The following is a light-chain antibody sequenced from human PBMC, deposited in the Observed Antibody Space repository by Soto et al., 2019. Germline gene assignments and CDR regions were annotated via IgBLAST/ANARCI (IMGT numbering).Light chain of an antibody. J-gene: IGKJ1*01. CDR3: QQRSNWT. V-gene: IGKV3D-20*02. Sequence: EIVLTQSPGTLSLSPGERATLSCRASQSVISTYLAWYQQKPGPAPRLLIYDASNRATGIPARFSGSGSGTDFTLTISSLEPEDFAVYYCQQRSNWTFGQGTKVHIK. CDR2: DAS. CDR1: QSVISTY.